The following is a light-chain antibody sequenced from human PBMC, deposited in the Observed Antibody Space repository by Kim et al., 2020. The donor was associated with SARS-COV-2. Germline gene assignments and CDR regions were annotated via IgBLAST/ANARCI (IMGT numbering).Light chain of an antibody. CDR3: QQYDNYPWT. CDR1: QSVSGW. Sequence: ASVGDRVRISCRASQSVSGWLAWYQQKPGRAPKVLIYDAFSLKSGVPSRFSGSGSGTEFTLTISSLQPDDFATYYCQQYDNYPWTFGQGTKVDIK. V-gene: IGKV1-5*01. CDR2: DAF. J-gene: IGKJ1*01.